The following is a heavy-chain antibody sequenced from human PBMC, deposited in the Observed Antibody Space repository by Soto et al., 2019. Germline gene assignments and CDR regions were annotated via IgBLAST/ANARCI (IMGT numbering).Heavy chain of an antibody. V-gene: IGHV3-73*01. D-gene: IGHD3-16*01. CDR2: IRSKANSYAT. CDR1: GFTFSGSA. Sequence: GGSLRLSCAASGFTFSGSAMHWVRQASGKGLEWVGRIRSKANSYATAYAASVKGRFTISRDDSKNTAYLQMNSLKTEDTAVYYCTRQGGYYYYMDVWGKGTTVTVSS. J-gene: IGHJ6*03. CDR3: TRQGGYYYYMDV.